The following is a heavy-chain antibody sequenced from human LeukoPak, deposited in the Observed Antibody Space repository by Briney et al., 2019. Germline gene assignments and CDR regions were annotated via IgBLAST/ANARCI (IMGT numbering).Heavy chain of an antibody. CDR3: ARDEGGSSWSLGGMDV. J-gene: IGHJ6*02. CDR2: IYYSGST. CDR1: GGSISSYY. Sequence: PSETLSLTCTVSGGSISSYYRSWIRQPPGKGLEWIGYIYYSGSTNYNPSLKSRVTISVDTSKNQFSLKLSSVTAADTAVYYCARDEGGSSWSLGGMDVWGQGTTVTVSS. D-gene: IGHD6-13*01. V-gene: IGHV4-59*01.